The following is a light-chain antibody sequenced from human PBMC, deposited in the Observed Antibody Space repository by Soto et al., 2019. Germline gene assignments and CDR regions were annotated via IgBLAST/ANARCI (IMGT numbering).Light chain of an antibody. J-gene: IGKJ4*01. V-gene: IGKV3-15*01. CDR1: QSVSSN. CDR3: HQHNNSPLT. Sequence: EIVMTQSPATLSVSPGERATLSCRASQSVSSNLAWYQQKPGQAPRLLVYGASTRATGIPARFSGSWSGTQFTLTISSLQSEDFAVYYCHQHNNSPLTFGGGTKVEIK. CDR2: GAS.